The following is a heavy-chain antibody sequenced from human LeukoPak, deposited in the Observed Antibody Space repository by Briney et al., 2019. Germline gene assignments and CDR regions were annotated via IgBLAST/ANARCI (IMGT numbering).Heavy chain of an antibody. V-gene: IGHV4-4*07. CDR3: ARDVPHNYDYVWGSYRFYYFDY. CDR2: IYSSGST. D-gene: IGHD3-16*02. J-gene: IGHJ4*02. Sequence: PSETLSLTCTASGGSINNYYWSWIRQPAGKGLEWIGLIYSSGSTSYNPSLKSRVTISVDTSKNQLSLKLSSVTAADTAVYYCARDVPHNYDYVWGSYRFYYFDYWGQGTLVTVSS. CDR1: GGSINNYY.